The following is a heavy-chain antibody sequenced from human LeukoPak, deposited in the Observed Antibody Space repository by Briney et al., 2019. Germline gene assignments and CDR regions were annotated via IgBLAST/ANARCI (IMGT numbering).Heavy chain of an antibody. CDR1: GFSLSTSGVG. D-gene: IGHD3-22*01. J-gene: IGHJ4*02. V-gene: IGHV2-5*01. CDR2: TYWNDDK. CDR3: AQNYCDSSGYVVFDY. Sequence: SGPTLVKPTQTLTLTCTFSGFSLSTSGVGVGWIRQPPGKALEWLALTYWNDDKRYSPSLKSRLTITKDTSKNQVVLTMTNMDPVDTATYYCAQNYCDSSGYVVFDYWGQGTLVTVSS.